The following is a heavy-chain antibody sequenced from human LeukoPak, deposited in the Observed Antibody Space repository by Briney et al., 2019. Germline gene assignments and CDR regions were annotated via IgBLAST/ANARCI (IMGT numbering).Heavy chain of an antibody. CDR1: GFTFGSYG. Sequence: GGSLGLSCAASGFTFGSYGMSWVRQAPGKGLEWVSFITPNADRTSYADSVEGRFTISRDNPRNTLYMQMNSPRDEDTALYYCAIMHGYYDGSGYWVQWGQGTLVTVSS. J-gene: IGHJ1*01. D-gene: IGHD3-22*01. CDR2: ITPNADRT. V-gene: IGHV3-23*01. CDR3: AIMHGYYDGSGYWVQ.